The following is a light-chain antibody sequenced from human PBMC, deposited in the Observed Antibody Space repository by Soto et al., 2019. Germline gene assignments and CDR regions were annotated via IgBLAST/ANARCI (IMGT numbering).Light chain of an antibody. CDR1: QSISSN. J-gene: IGKJ1*01. Sequence: EIVMTQSAATLSVSPGERATLSCRASQSISSNLAWYQQKPGQAPRLMIYGASTRATGITARFSGSGSGTEFTLTISSLQSEDFAVYYGQQYRNWPPWTFGPGTKVDIK. CDR2: GAS. V-gene: IGKV3-15*01. CDR3: QQYRNWPPWT.